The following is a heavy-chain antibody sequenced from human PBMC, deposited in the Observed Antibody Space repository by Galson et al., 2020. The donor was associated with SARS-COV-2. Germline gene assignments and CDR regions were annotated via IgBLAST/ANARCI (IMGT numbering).Heavy chain of an antibody. J-gene: IGHJ2*01. D-gene: IGHD3-16*01. CDR1: GGSISSGGYY. V-gene: IGHV4-31*03. CDR3: ARVATAGGYWYFDL. CDR2: IYYSGST. Sequence: SETLSLTCTVSGGSISSGGYYWSWIRQHPGKGLEWIGYIYYSGSTYYNPSLKSRVTISVDTSKNQFSLKLSSVTAADTAVYYCARVATAGGYWYFDLWGRGTLVTVSS.